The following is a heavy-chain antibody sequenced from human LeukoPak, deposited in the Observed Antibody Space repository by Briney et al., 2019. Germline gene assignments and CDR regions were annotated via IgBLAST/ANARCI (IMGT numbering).Heavy chain of an antibody. V-gene: IGHV1-69*04. D-gene: IGHD5-18*01. CDR3: ARDQGLTAPPPYGLDV. CDR1: GGTFSSSA. Sequence: SVKVSCKTSGGTFSSSAITWVRQAPGQGLEWMGRIIPVLNITTYAQKFQGRVTIAADTSTSTVYMELSSLRSEETAVYYCARDQGLTAPPPYGLDVWGQGTTVIVSS. CDR2: IIPVLNIT. J-gene: IGHJ6*02.